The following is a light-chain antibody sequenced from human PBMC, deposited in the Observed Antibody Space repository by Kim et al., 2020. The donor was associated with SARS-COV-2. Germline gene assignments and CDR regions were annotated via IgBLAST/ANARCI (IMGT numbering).Light chain of an antibody. V-gene: IGLV2-14*03. CDR2: DVT. Sequence: GQSVTISCCGTSSDVGGYDYVAWYQQHPDKAPKLMIYDVTNRPSGVSSRFSGSKSDNTASLTISGLQAEDEADYYCSSYTSRKIYVFGTGTKVTVL. J-gene: IGLJ1*01. CDR1: SSDVGGYDY. CDR3: SSYTSRKIYV.